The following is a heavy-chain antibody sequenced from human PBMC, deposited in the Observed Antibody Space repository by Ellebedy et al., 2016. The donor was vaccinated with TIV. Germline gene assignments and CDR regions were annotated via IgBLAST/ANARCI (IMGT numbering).Heavy chain of an antibody. Sequence: PGGSLRLSCAASGFTFSRYAMAWVRQAPGKGVEWVSAIGPSSNYAFYADSVKGRFIISRDNFRNTLYLQMDSLRGEDTAVYYCAKDLILGPLLWFGELSCNPWGQGTLVTVSS. CDR3: AKDLILGPLLWFGELSCNP. J-gene: IGHJ5*02. V-gene: IGHV3-23*01. CDR1: GFTFSRYA. CDR2: IGPSSNYA. D-gene: IGHD3-10*01.